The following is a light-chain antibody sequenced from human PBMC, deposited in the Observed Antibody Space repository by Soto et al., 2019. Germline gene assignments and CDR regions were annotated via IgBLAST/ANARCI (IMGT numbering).Light chain of an antibody. J-gene: IGLJ2*01. CDR2: GNS. V-gene: IGLV1-40*01. Sequence: VLTQPPSVSGAPGQRVTISCTGSSSNIGAGYDVHWYQQLPRTAPKLLIYGNSNRPSGVPDRFSGSKSGTSASLAITGLQAEDEADYYCQSYDSSLSGVVFGGGTKLTVL. CDR3: QSYDSSLSGVV. CDR1: SSNIGAGYD.